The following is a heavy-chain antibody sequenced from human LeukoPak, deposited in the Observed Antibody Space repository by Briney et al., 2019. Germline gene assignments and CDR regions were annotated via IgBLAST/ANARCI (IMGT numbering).Heavy chain of an antibody. V-gene: IGHV3-23*01. CDR1: GFTFSSYA. CDR2: ISGSGGST. CDR3: AKDIRSKRVIVGAGFDY. D-gene: IGHD1-26*01. Sequence: PGRSLRLSCAASGFTFSSYAMGWVRQAPGKGLEWVSAISGSGGSTHYADSVKGRFTISRDNSKNTLYLQMNSLRAEDTAVYYCAKDIRSKRVIVGAGFDYWGQGTLVTVSS. J-gene: IGHJ4*02.